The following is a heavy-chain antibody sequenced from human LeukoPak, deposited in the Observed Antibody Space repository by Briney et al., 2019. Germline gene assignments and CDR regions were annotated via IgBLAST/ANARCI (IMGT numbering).Heavy chain of an antibody. CDR2: ISGSGGST. D-gene: IGHD2-15*01. Sequence: GGSLRLSCAASGFTFSSYAMSWVRQAPGKGLEWVSAISGSGGSTYYADSVKGRFTISRDNSKTTLYLQMNSLRAEDTAVYYCAKDQRDIVVVVAATDYWGQGTLVTVSS. J-gene: IGHJ4*02. V-gene: IGHV3-23*01. CDR1: GFTFSSYA. CDR3: AKDQRDIVVVVAATDY.